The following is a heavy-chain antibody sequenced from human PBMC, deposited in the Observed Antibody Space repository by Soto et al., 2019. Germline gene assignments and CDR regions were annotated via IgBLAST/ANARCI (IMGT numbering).Heavy chain of an antibody. CDR3: ARQHPLDSRVWYN. V-gene: IGHV5-51*01. CDR1: GYDFNTNW. Sequence: PGESLKISCRGSGYDFNTNWFGWVRQLPGRGLEWVGSIYPRDSGIRYNPSFEGQVTVSADRSTTTAFLQWSSLMASDTAIYYCARQHPLDSRVWYNWGQGTLVTVSS. J-gene: IGHJ4*02. CDR2: IYPRDSGI. D-gene: IGHD6-19*01.